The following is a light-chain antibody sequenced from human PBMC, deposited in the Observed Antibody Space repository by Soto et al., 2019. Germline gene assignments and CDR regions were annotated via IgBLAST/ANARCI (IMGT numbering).Light chain of an antibody. CDR1: QSVLYSSNNKNY. J-gene: IGKJ4*01. CDR2: WAS. V-gene: IGKV4-1*01. CDR3: QQYYSTPQLT. Sequence: DIVMTQSPDSLAVSLGERATINCKSSQSVLYSSNNKNYLAWYQQKPGQPPKLLIYWASTRESGVPDRFSGSGSGTDFTLTISSLQAEDVAVYYSQQYYSTPQLTFGGGTKVEIK.